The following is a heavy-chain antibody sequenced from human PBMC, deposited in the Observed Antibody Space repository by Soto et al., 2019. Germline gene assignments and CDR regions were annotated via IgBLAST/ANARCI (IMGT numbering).Heavy chain of an antibody. D-gene: IGHD2-15*01. Sequence: ASVKVSCKASGYTFTGYHMHWVRQAPGQGLEWMGWINPNSGGTNYAQKFQGWVTMTRDTSISTAYMELSRLRSDDTAVYYCASLGYCSGGSCLDAFDIWGQGTMVTVSS. CDR3: ASLGYCSGGSCLDAFDI. CDR2: INPNSGGT. J-gene: IGHJ3*02. V-gene: IGHV1-2*04. CDR1: GYTFTGYH.